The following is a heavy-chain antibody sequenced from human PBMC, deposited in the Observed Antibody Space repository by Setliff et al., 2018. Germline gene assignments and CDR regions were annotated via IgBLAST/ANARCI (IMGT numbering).Heavy chain of an antibody. CDR3: ATQTAAYYFDY. D-gene: IGHD6-13*01. CDR2: IKPNSGDT. V-gene: IGHV1-2*02. J-gene: IGHJ4*02. Sequence: ASVKVSCKTSGFSFNDYYLHWVRQAPGQGLEWMGWIKPNSGDTNYAQKFRGRVTLTRDTSLTTAYMELRSLTSDDTAVYYCATQTAAYYFDYWGQGALVTVSS. CDR1: GFSFNDYY.